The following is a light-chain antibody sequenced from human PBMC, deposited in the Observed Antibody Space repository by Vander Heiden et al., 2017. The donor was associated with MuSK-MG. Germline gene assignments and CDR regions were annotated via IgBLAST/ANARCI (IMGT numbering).Light chain of an antibody. CDR1: QSISSY. CDR3: QQSDSTLAWE. CDR2: AAS. V-gene: IGKV1-39*01. Sequence: DIQMTQSPSSLSASVGDRVTITCRASQSISSYLNWYQQKPGKAPKLLIYAASSLQSGVPSRFSGSGSGTDFTLTISSRQPEDFATYYCQQSDSTLAWEFGQGTKVEIK. J-gene: IGKJ1*01.